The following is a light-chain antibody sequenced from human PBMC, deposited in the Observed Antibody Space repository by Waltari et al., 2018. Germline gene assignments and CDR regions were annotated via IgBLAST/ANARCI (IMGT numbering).Light chain of an antibody. Sequence: QSALTQPPSASGSSSPSVPISCTGTRNDFGAYNYFSWYQQHPGKAPKLMIYEVSMRPSGVPDRFSGSKSDNTASLTVSGLQAEDEADYYCSSFVGNNNVVFGGGTKLTVL. V-gene: IGLV2-8*01. CDR1: RNDFGAYNY. J-gene: IGLJ2*01. CDR2: EVS. CDR3: SSFVGNNNVV.